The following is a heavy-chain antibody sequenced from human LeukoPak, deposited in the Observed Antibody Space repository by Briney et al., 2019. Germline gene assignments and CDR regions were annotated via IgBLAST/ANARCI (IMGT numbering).Heavy chain of an antibody. CDR2: INPNSGGT. CDR1: GYTLSGYY. J-gene: IGHJ6*03. Sequence: GASVKVSCKASGYTLSGYYMHWVRQAPGQGLEWMGWINPNSGGTNYAQKFQGRVTMTRDTSISTAYMELSRLRSDDTAVYYCAAGDYYYYYMDVWGKGTTVTVSS. CDR3: AAGDYYYYYMDV. V-gene: IGHV1-2*02. D-gene: IGHD3-10*01.